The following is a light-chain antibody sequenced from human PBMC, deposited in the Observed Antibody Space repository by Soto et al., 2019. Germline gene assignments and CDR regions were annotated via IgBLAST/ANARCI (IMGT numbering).Light chain of an antibody. CDR1: QSVSSSY. CDR3: QQYNDRPPWT. J-gene: IGKJ1*01. Sequence: EIVLTQSPVTLSLSPGEIATLSCSSIQSVSSSYLAWYQQKPGQAPRLLIYGTTTRATGIPARFSGSGSGTEFTLTISSLQSEDFAVYFCQQYNDRPPWTFGQGTKVDIK. CDR2: GTT. V-gene: IGKV3-15*01.